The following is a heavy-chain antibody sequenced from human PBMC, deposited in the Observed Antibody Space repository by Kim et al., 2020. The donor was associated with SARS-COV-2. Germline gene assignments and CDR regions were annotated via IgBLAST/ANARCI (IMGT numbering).Heavy chain of an antibody. J-gene: IGHJ1*01. D-gene: IGHD3-22*01. CDR3: SKGGYYYYPAEYFQH. V-gene: IGHV1-2*02. Sequence: ASVKVSCKASGYTFTGYYMHWVRQAPGQGLEWMGWINPNSGGTNYAQKFQGRVTMTRDTSISTAYMELSRLRSDDTAVYYCSKGGYYYYPAEYFQHWGQGTLVTVSS. CDR2: INPNSGGT. CDR1: GYTFTGYY.